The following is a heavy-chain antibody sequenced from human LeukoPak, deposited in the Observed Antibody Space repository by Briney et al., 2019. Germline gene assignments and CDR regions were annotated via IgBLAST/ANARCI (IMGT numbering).Heavy chain of an antibody. Sequence: GSLRLSCAASGFMVNSNYMTWVRQAPGKGLEWVSVIYTGGYTNYADSVRGRFTISRDFSQNTLYLQMNSLRVEDTAVYFCARGGSTWDWYFDLWGRGTLVTVSS. V-gene: IGHV3-53*01. CDR2: IYTGGYT. D-gene: IGHD6-13*01. CDR1: GFMVNSNY. J-gene: IGHJ2*01. CDR3: ARGGSTWDWYFDL.